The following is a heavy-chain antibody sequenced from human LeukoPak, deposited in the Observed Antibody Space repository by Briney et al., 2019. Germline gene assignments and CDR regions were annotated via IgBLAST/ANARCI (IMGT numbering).Heavy chain of an antibody. J-gene: IGHJ5*02. Sequence: GRSLRLSCATSGFTFSSYGMHWVRQAPGKGLEWVAVIWYDGSNKYYADSVKGRFTISRDNSKNTLYVQMNSLRAEDTAVYYCARETYSSTWYRNYSWFDPWGQGTLVTVSS. CDR3: ARETYSSTWYRNYSWFDP. CDR2: IWYDGSNK. V-gene: IGHV3-33*01. D-gene: IGHD6-13*01. CDR1: GFTFSSYG.